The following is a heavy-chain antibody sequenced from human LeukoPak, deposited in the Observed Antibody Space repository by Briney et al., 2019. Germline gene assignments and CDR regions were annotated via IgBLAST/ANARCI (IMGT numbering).Heavy chain of an antibody. Sequence: PSETLSLTCTVSGGSISSYFWSWIRQPPGKGLEWIGYIYYSGSTNYNPSLKSRVTISVDTSKNQFSLKLSSVTAADTAVYYCARALLTTVTHFEAWGQGTLVTVSS. CDR1: GGSISSYF. V-gene: IGHV4-59*01. D-gene: IGHD4-17*01. CDR2: IYYSGST. J-gene: IGHJ4*02. CDR3: ARALLTTVTHFEA.